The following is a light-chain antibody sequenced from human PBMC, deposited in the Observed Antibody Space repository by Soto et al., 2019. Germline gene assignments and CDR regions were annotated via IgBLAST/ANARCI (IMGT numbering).Light chain of an antibody. CDR3: SSYTSSGTVV. V-gene: IGLV2-14*01. J-gene: IGLJ2*01. CDR2: DVS. Sequence: QSALTQPASVSGSPGQSITISCTGTSSDVGGYNFVSWFQQHPGKAPKLLIYDVSSRPSGVSNRFSGSKSGNTASLTISGLQAEDEADYYCSSYTSSGTVVFGGGTKVTV. CDR1: SSDVGGYNF.